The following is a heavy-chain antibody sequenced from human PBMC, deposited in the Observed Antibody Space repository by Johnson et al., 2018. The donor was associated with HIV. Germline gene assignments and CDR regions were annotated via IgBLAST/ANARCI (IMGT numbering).Heavy chain of an antibody. CDR2: ISWNSGSI. CDR3: ARSGDSIGSFWAGGAFDI. CDR1: GFTFSSYW. V-gene: IGHV3-74*02. Sequence: VQLVESGGALVQPGGSLRLSCAASGFTFSSYWMHWVRQAPGKGLVWVSGISWNSGSIAYADYVKGRFTISRDNSKNTLYLQMNSLRAEDTAVYYCARSGDSIGSFWAGGAFDIWGQGTMVTVSS. D-gene: IGHD3/OR15-3a*01. J-gene: IGHJ3*02.